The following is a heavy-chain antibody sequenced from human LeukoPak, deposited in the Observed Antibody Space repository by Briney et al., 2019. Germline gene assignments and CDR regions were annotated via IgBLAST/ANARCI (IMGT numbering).Heavy chain of an antibody. CDR2: VFHSENT. Sequence: SETLSQTCAVSGDSISSDYYWAWIRQPPGKGLEWIGSVFHSENTYYNPSLKSRVTISVDTPKNQFSLKLTSVTAADTAVYYCARGNEDYYDSSGYPSWGQASLLTLSS. CDR1: GDSISSDYY. V-gene: IGHV4-38-2*01. D-gene: IGHD3-22*01. J-gene: IGHJ5*01. CDR3: ARGNEDYYDSSGYPS.